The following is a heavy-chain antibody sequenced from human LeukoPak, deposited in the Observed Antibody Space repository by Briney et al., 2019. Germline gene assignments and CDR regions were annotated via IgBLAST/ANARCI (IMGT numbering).Heavy chain of an antibody. J-gene: IGHJ6*02. CDR2: ISSSSSYI. V-gene: IGHV3-21*01. CDR3: AKDYGDYDYYYYGMDV. CDR1: GFTFSSYS. D-gene: IGHD4-17*01. Sequence: GGSLRLSCAASGFTFSSYSMNWVRQAPGKGLGWVSSISSSSSYIYYADSVKGRFTISRDNAKNTLYLQMNSLRAEDTAVYYCAKDYGDYDYYYYGMDVWGQGTTVTVSS.